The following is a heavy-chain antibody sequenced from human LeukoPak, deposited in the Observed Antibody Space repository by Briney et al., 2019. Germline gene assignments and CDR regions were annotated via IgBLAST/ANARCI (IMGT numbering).Heavy chain of an antibody. CDR3: ASTDGSYRDAFDI. V-gene: IGHV5-51*01. J-gene: IGHJ3*02. CDR1: GDTFTSYW. CDR2: IYPGDSDI. D-gene: IGHD1-26*01. Sequence: GESLKISCRVSGDTFTSYWIGWVRQMPGKGLERMGIIYPGDSDIRYSPSFQGQVTISADKSISTAYLQWSSLKASDTAMYYCASTDGSYRDAFDIWGQGTMVTVSS.